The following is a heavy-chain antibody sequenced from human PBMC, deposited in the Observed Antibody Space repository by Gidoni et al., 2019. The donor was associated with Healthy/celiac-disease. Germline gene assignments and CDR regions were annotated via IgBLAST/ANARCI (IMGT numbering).Heavy chain of an antibody. D-gene: IGHD3-22*01. Sequence: EVQLVESGGGLVKPGGSLRLSCAASGFTFSSYSMNWVRQAPGKGLEWVSSISSRSSYIYYADSVKGRFTISRDNAKNSLYLQMNSLRAEDTAVYYCARDLWYYYDSSGYSGQYYFDYWGQGTLVTVSS. J-gene: IGHJ4*02. CDR3: ARDLWYYYDSSGYSGQYYFDY. CDR2: ISSRSSYI. V-gene: IGHV3-21*01. CDR1: GFTFSSYS.